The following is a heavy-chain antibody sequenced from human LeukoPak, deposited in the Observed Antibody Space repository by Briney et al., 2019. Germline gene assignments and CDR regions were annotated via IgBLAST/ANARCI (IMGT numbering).Heavy chain of an antibody. CDR1: GGSISSSSYY. CDR3: ARASYSGSPNFDY. V-gene: IGHV4-39*07. CDR2: IYYSGTT. J-gene: IGHJ4*02. Sequence: SETLSLTCIVSGGSISSSSYYWGWIRQPPGKGLEWIGSIYYSGTTYYNPSLKSRVTIYVDTSKNQFSLKLSSVTAADTAVYYCARASYSGSPNFDYWGQGTLVTVSS. D-gene: IGHD1-26*01.